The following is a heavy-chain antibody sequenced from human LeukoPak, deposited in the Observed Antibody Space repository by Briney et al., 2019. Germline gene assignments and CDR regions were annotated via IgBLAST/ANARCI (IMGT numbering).Heavy chain of an antibody. Sequence: SETLSLTCTVSGGSISSSSYYWGWIRQPPGKGLEWIGEINHSGSTNYNPSLKSRVTISVDTSKNQFSLKLNSVTAADTAVYYCARDLAVAASSYFDYWGQGTLVTVSS. V-gene: IGHV4-39*07. CDR1: GGSISSSSYY. CDR3: ARDLAVAASSYFDY. D-gene: IGHD6-19*01. CDR2: INHSGST. J-gene: IGHJ4*02.